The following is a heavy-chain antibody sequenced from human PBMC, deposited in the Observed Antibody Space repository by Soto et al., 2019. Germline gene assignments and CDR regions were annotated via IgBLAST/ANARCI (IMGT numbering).Heavy chain of an antibody. J-gene: IGHJ6*03. CDR3: ARLKGATILYYMDV. CDR1: GGSISSYY. CDR2: IYYSGST. Sequence: HSETLSLTSTVSGGSISSYYWSWIRQPPGKGLEWIGYIYYSGSTNYNPSLKSRVTISVDTSKNQFSLKLSSVTAADTAVYYCARLKGATILYYMDVWGKGTTVTVSS. V-gene: IGHV4-59*08. D-gene: IGHD5-12*01.